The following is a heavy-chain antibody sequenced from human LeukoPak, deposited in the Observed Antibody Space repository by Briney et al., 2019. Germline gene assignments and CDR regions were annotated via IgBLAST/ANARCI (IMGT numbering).Heavy chain of an antibody. CDR1: GLTFSRHG. CDR2: ISNDGSRK. Sequence: GRSLRLSCAPSGLTFSRHGMHWVRQAPGKGLEWVAIISNDGSRKYYAHSVEGRFTISRDNSKNTLYLQMDSLRAEDTAVYYCARDRAWNYFDYWGQGTLVTVSS. D-gene: IGHD3-3*01. CDR3: ARDRAWNYFDY. V-gene: IGHV3-30*03. J-gene: IGHJ4*02.